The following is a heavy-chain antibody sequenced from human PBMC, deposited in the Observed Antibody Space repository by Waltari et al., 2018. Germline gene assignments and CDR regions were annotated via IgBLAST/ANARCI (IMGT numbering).Heavy chain of an antibody. CDR1: GGTFSSYA. D-gene: IGHD3-22*01. J-gene: IGHJ2*01. CDR2: IIPIFGTA. CDR3: ALTPYDSSGYYWYFDL. Sequence: QVQLVQSGAEVKKPGSSVKVSCKASGGTFSSYAISWGRKAPGQGLEWMGGIIPIFGTANYAQKFQGRVTITADESTSTAYMELSSLRSEDTAVYYCALTPYDSSGYYWYFDLWGRGTLVTVSS. V-gene: IGHV1-69*01.